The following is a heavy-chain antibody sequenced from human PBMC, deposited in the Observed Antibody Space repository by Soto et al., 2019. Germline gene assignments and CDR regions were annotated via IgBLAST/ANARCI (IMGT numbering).Heavy chain of an antibody. CDR2: LNSGGST. CDR1: GFTFDDYA. Sequence: EVQLVESGGGLVQPGRSLRLSCAASGFTFDDYAMHWVRQAPGKGLEWVSVLNSGGSTYYADSVKGRFTISRDNSKNTLYLQMNSLRAEDTAVYYCARDLRRGGYWGQGTLVTVSS. J-gene: IGHJ4*02. CDR3: ARDLRRGGY. V-gene: IGHV3-9*01.